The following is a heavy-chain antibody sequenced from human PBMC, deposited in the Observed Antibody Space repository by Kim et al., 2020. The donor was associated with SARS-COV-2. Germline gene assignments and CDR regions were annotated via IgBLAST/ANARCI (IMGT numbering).Heavy chain of an antibody. V-gene: IGHV3-30*03. D-gene: IGHD1-26*01. CDR2: ISYDGSNK. CDR3: AIAEEPHRLGFGGFDY. J-gene: IGHJ4*02. CDR1: GFTFSSCG. Sequence: GGSLRLSCAASGFTFSSCGMNWVRQAPGKGLEWVAVISYDGSNKYYAYSVKGRFTISRDNSKNTLYLQMNSLRDEDTAVYYCAIAEEPHRLGFGGFDYWGQGTLVTASS.